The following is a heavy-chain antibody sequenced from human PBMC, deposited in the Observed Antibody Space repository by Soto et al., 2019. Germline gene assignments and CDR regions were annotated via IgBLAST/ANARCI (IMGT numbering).Heavy chain of an antibody. V-gene: IGHV4-59*12. J-gene: IGHJ5*02. Sequence: ASETLSLTCTVSAGSISGSYWSWIRQPPGRELELVAYIHYSGSAYYNPSLRSRVTISVDTSKNQFSLKVNSVNTADTAVYYCARVGRIAAAGTWFDPWGQGTLVTVSS. CDR1: AGSISGSY. D-gene: IGHD6-13*01. CDR2: IHYSGSA. CDR3: ARVGRIAAAGTWFDP.